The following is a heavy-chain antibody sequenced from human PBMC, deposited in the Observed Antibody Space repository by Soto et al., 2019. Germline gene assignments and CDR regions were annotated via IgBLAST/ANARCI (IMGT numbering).Heavy chain of an antibody. J-gene: IGHJ4*02. V-gene: IGHV4-59*01. D-gene: IGHD6-19*01. CDR2: VYYTGST. CDR1: GGSISGSY. Sequence: SETLSLTCSVSGGSISGSYWSWIRQSPGKGLEWLGYVYYTGSTNYSPSLRSRVSISVDTSKNEFSLRLSSVTAADTAVYFCARSVAVPGAHIDYQGQGTQVTVSS. CDR3: ARSVAVPGAHIDY.